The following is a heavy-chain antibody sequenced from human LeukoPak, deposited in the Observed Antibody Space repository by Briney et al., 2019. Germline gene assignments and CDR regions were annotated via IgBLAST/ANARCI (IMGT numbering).Heavy chain of an antibody. J-gene: IGHJ2*01. D-gene: IGHD6-25*01. V-gene: IGHV4-59*12. CDR3: AREGGGFWYFDL. CDR2: IYYSGST. Sequence: TSETLSLTCTASGCSISSYYWSWIRQPPGKGLEWIGYIYYSGSTNYNPSLKSRVTISVDTSKNQIALKLSSVTAADTAVYYCAREGGGFWYFDLWGRGTLVTVSS. CDR1: GCSISSYY.